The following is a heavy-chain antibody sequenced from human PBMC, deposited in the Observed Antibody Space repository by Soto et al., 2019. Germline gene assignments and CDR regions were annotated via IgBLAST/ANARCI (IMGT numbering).Heavy chain of an antibody. D-gene: IGHD2-15*01. CDR2: IKTNTEGGTT. CDR1: GLTISNAW. V-gene: IGHV3-15*07. J-gene: IGHJ6*02. Sequence: EVQLVESGGGFIYPGGSLRLSCAASGLTISNAWMNWVRQAPGKGLEWVGRIKTNTEGGTTDYAAAVKGRFTVSRDDSKNTLYSQMNSLKTEDTAVYYCTTGSVEGVWGQGTTVTVSS. CDR3: TTGSVEGV.